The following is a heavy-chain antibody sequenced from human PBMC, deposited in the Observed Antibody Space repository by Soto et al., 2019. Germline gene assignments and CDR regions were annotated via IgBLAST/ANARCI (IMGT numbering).Heavy chain of an antibody. CDR1: GGSIRTGGYS. Sequence: QLQLQESGSGLVKPSQTLSLTCTVSGGSIRTGGYSWSWIRQPPGKGLEWIGNTYRSGNPYYNPSLKSRVTISVDGSKNPFSLNVSSVTAADTDVYYCAREDYGDYGGYFDYWGQGSLVTISS. D-gene: IGHD4-17*01. CDR2: TYRSGNP. J-gene: IGHJ4*02. CDR3: AREDYGDYGGYFDY. V-gene: IGHV4-30-2*01.